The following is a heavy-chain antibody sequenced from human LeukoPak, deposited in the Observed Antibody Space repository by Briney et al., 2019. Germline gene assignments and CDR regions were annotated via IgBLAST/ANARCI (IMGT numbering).Heavy chain of an antibody. V-gene: IGHV3-21*01. CDR3: ARDRYYGDYPELVDY. D-gene: IGHD4-17*01. J-gene: IGHJ4*02. CDR1: GFTFSSYS. Sequence: GGSLRLSCAASGFTFSSYSMNWVRQAPGKGLEWVSSISSSSSYIYYADSVKGRFTISGDNAKNSLYLQMNSLRAEGTAVYYCARDRYYGDYPELVDYWGQGTLVTVSS. CDR2: ISSSSSYI.